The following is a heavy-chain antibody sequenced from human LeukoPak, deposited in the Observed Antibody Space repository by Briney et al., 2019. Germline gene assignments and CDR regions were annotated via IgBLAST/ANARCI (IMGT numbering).Heavy chain of an antibody. V-gene: IGHV3-30*02. Sequence: GGSLRLSCAASGFTFSSYGMHWVRQAPGKGLEWVAVIWYDGSNKYYADSVKGRFTISRDNSKNTLYLQMNSLRAEDTAVYYCAKDYGGVLEYYFDYWGQGTLVTVSS. CDR1: GFTFSSYG. J-gene: IGHJ4*02. CDR2: IWYDGSNK. CDR3: AKDYGGVLEYYFDY. D-gene: IGHD4/OR15-4a*01.